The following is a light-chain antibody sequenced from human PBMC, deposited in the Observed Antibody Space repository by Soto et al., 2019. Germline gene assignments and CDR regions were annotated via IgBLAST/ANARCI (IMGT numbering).Light chain of an antibody. J-gene: IGKJ3*01. CDR1: QSVLYSSNNKNY. V-gene: IGKV4-1*01. Sequence: DIVMTQSPDSLAVSLGERATINCKSSQSVLYSSNNKNYLAWYQQKPGQPPKLLIYWASTQESGVPDRFSGSGSGTDFTLTISSLQAEDVAVYYCQQHYSTPFTFGPGTKVDIK. CDR3: QQHYSTPFT. CDR2: WAS.